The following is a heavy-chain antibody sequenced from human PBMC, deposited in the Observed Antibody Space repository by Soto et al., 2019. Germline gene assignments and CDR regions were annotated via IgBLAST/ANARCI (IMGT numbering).Heavy chain of an antibody. Sequence: GGSLRLSCAASEFTFSSHAMTWVRQAPGKGLEWVSTISSGGSRTYYADSVKGRFTLSRDNSKNTLYLQMSSLRAEDTAVYYCAKLSKPSITMVRGPFDYWGQGALVTVSS. D-gene: IGHD3-10*01. CDR3: AKLSKPSITMVRGPFDY. CDR2: ISSGGSRT. V-gene: IGHV3-23*01. CDR1: EFTFSSHA. J-gene: IGHJ4*02.